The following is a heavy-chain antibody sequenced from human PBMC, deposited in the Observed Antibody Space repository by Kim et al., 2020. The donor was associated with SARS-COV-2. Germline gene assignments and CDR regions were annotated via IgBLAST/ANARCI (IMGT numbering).Heavy chain of an antibody. D-gene: IGHD5-12*01. CDR3: ARDRGDGYAWYDY. Sequence: YTPSLTSRVTISVDTSKNQFSLKLSSVTAADTAVYYCARDRGDGYAWYDYWGQGTLVTVSS. J-gene: IGHJ4*02. V-gene: IGHV4-31*02.